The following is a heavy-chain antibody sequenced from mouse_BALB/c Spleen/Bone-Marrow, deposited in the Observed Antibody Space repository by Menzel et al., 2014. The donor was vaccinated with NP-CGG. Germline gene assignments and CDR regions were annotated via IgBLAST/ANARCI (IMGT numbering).Heavy chain of an antibody. CDR2: ISSGSSTV. Sequence: DVMLVESGGGLVQPGGSRKLSCAASGFTFSSFAMHWVRQAPEKGLEWVAYISSGSSTVYYADTVMGRFTISRDNPKNPLFLQMTSLRSEDTAMYYCARSGSSSGYFDYWGQGTTLTVSS. J-gene: IGHJ2*01. D-gene: IGHD1-1*01. CDR1: GFTFSSFA. V-gene: IGHV5-17*02. CDR3: ARSGSSSGYFDY.